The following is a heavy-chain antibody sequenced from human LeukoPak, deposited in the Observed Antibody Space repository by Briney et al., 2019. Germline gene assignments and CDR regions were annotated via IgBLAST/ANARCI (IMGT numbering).Heavy chain of an antibody. CDR1: GYTFTSYA. CDR3: ARHKLRTGDYYYYYYYMDV. CDR2: INTNTGNP. Sequence: EASVKVSCKASGYTFTSYAMNWVRQAPGQGLEWMGWINTNTGNPTYAQGFTGRFVFSLDTSVSTAYLQISSLKAEDTAVYYCARHKLRTGDYYYYYYYMDVWGKGTTVTVSS. V-gene: IGHV7-4-1*02. J-gene: IGHJ6*03. D-gene: IGHD1-26*01.